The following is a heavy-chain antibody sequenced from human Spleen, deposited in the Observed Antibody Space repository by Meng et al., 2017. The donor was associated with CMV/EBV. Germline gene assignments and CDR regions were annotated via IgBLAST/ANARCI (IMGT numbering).Heavy chain of an antibody. V-gene: IGHV5-51*01. Sequence: KVSCKGSGYSFTSYWIGWVRQMPGKGLEWMGIIYFDDSDTRYSPSFQGQVTISADKSTSTAYLQWSSLKASDTAMYYCAAQGGYCSNTSCYTWFDPWGQGTLVTVSS. D-gene: IGHD2-2*02. CDR3: AAQGGYCSNTSCYTWFDP. CDR1: GYSFTSYW. CDR2: IYFDDSDT. J-gene: IGHJ5*02.